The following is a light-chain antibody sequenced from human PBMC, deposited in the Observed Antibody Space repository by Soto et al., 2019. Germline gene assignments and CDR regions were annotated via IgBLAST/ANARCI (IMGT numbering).Light chain of an antibody. CDR2: VTS. CDR1: QTVRSY. Sequence: TQSXAAPSMKYGEXXXXXXXLSQTVRSYFALFRQMXGHAPILLIYVTSXRANGIPARFTGSGSGTDFTLTISSLEAEDFAVYYCQQRSNWPKTFGQGTRMEIK. V-gene: IGKV3-11*01. J-gene: IGKJ5*01. CDR3: QQRSNWPKT.